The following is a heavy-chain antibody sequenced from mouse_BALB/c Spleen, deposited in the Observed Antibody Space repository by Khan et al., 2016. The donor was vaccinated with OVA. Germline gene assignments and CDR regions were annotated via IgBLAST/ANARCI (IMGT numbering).Heavy chain of an antibody. D-gene: IGHD1-1*01. CDR1: GYSITSGYA. V-gene: IGHV3-2*02. J-gene: IGHJ2*01. CDR3: ARGNYYGYYVDY. CDR2: ISYSGGT. Sequence: EVQLQESGPGLVKPSQSLSLTCTVTGYSITSGYAWNWIRQFPGNNLEWMGYISYSGGTSYNPSLKSRISITRDTSKNQFFLQLNSVTTEDTATYYCARGNYYGYYVDYWSQGTPLTVSS.